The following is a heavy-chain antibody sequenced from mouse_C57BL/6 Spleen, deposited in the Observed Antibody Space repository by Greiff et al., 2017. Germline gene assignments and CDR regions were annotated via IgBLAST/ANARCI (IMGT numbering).Heavy chain of an antibody. D-gene: IGHD2-4*01. CDR2: INSDGGST. CDR1: EYEFPSHD. Sequence: EVKLVESGGGLVQPGESLKLSCESNEYEFPSHDMSWVRKTPEKRLALVAAINSDGGSTYYPDTMERRFIISRDNTKKTLYLQMSSLRSEDTALYYCARHGTMITTDAMDYWGQGTSVTVSS. J-gene: IGHJ4*01. CDR3: ARHGTMITTDAMDY. V-gene: IGHV5-2*03.